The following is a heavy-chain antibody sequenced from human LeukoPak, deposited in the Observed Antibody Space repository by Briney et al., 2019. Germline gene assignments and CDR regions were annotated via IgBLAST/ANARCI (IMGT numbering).Heavy chain of an antibody. V-gene: IGHV4-59*11. CDR3: AGELGYGSGSYYRGIDNWFDP. CDR2: IYYSGST. J-gene: IGHJ5*02. CDR1: GGSISSHY. Sequence: SETLSLTCTVSGGSISSHYWSWIRQPPGKGLEWIGYIYYSGSTNYNPSLKSRVTISVDTSKNQFSLKLSSVTAADTAVYYCAGELGYGSGSYYRGIDNWFDPWGQGTLVTASS. D-gene: IGHD3-10*01.